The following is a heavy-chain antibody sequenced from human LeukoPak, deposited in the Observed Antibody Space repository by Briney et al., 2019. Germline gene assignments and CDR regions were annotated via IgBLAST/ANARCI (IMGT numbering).Heavy chain of an antibody. CDR1: GFTFSSYA. Sequence: TGGSLRLSCAASGFTFSSYAMSWVRQAPGKGLEWVSAISGSGGSTYYADSVKGRFTISRDNSKNTLYLQMNSLRAEDTAVYYCAKSPPPLECELPYYFDYWGQGTLVTVSS. J-gene: IGHJ4*02. D-gene: IGHD1-26*01. CDR2: ISGSGGST. CDR3: AKSPPPLECELPYYFDY. V-gene: IGHV3-23*01.